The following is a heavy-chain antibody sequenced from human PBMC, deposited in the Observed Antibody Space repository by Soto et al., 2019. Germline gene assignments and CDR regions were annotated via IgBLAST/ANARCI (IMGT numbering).Heavy chain of an antibody. CDR3: ARPTAGGATVRYFLDH. CDR2: ISAYNGNT. D-gene: IGHD1-26*01. Sequence: GDSGKVAGTASGYTFTIYGISWVRKATGQGLEWMGWISAYNGNTNYAQKLKGRVTMNTDTSTSTDYTELGSLRSDDTAVYYCARPTAGGATVRYFLDHWGQGTLVTVSS. V-gene: IGHV1-18*01. CDR1: GYTFTIYG. J-gene: IGHJ4*01.